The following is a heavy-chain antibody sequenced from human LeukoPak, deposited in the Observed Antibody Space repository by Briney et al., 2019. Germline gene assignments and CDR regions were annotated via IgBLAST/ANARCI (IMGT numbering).Heavy chain of an antibody. J-gene: IGHJ3*02. CDR1: GYTFRSYD. CDR2: INPNSGGT. Sequence: ASVKVSCKASGYTFRSYDITWVRQAPGQGLEWMGWINPNSGGTNYAQEFQGRVTMTRDTSISTAYMELSRLRSDDTAVYYCARDTKLRYFDWPLADIWGQGTMVTVSS. D-gene: IGHD3-9*01. CDR3: ARDTKLRYFDWPLADI. V-gene: IGHV1-2*02.